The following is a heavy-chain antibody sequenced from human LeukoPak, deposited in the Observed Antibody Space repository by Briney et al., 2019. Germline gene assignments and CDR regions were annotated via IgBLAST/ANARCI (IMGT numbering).Heavy chain of an antibody. CDR2: ISSGSIHI. D-gene: IGHD6-13*01. CDR3: AKSPGRLSSTWSLDY. CDR1: GFTFSSYS. V-gene: IGHV3-21*01. Sequence: GGSLRLSCAASGFTFSSYSMNWVRQAPGKGLEWVSSISSGSIHIYYADSVQGRFTISKDNAKSSLYLQIHSLRAEDTSVYYCAKSPGRLSSTWSLDYWGQGTLVTVSS. J-gene: IGHJ4*02.